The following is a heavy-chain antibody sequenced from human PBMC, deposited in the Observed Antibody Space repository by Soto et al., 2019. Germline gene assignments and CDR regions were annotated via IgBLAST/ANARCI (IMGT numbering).Heavy chain of an antibody. Sequence: PGGSLRLSCAVSGFTFSDYWMSWVRQAPGKGLEWVANIKQDGSNKYYADSVKGRFTISRDNSKNTLYLQMNSLRAEDTAVYYCARDDDIVLVPAAPYYYYYGMDVWGQGTTVTVSS. D-gene: IGHD2-2*01. CDR1: GFTFSDYW. CDR3: ARDDDIVLVPAAPYYYYYGMDV. CDR2: IKQDGSNK. J-gene: IGHJ6*02. V-gene: IGHV3-7*01.